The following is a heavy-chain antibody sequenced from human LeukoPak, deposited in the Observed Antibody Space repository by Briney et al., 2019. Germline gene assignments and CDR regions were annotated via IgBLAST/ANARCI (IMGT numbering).Heavy chain of an antibody. J-gene: IGHJ4*02. V-gene: IGHV4-31*03. D-gene: IGHD5-24*01. CDR1: GGSISSSSYY. Sequence: SETLSLTCTVSGGSISSSSYYWGWIRQPPGKGLEWIGYIYYSGSTYYNPSLKSRVTISVDTSKNQFSLKLSSVTAADTAVYYCARDRGGGYNSRGFDYWGQGTLVTVSS. CDR2: IYYSGST. CDR3: ARDRGGGYNSRGFDY.